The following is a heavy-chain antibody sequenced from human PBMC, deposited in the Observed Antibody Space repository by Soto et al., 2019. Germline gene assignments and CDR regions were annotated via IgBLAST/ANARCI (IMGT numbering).Heavy chain of an antibody. D-gene: IGHD1-7*01. Sequence: QVQLQQWGAGLLKPSETLSLTCAVYGGSFSGYYWSWIRQPPGKGLEWIGEINHSGSTNYNPSLKSRVTISEDTSKNHFSLKLSSVTAADTAVYYCARQGITGTTYFDYWGQGTLVTVCS. CDR2: INHSGST. CDR1: GGSFSGYY. CDR3: ARQGITGTTYFDY. J-gene: IGHJ4*02. V-gene: IGHV4-34*01.